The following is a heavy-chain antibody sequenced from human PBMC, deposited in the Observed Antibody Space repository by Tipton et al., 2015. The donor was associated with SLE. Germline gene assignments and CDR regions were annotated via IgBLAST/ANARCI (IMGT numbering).Heavy chain of an antibody. CDR2: INSDGSST. CDR3: ARGGDIGYCSGDSCYYRDYFDS. CDR1: GFTFSSYW. D-gene: IGHD2-15*01. Sequence: SLRLSCAASGFTFSSYWMYWVRQAPGKGPVWVSRINSDGSSTTYADSVKGRFTTSRDNAKNTLFLQMNSLRAADTAVYYCARGGDIGYCSGDSCYYRDYFDSWGQGTLVTVSS. V-gene: IGHV3-74*01. J-gene: IGHJ4*02.